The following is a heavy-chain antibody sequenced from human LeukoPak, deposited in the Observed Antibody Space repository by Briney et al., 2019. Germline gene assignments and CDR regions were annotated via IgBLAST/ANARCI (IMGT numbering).Heavy chain of an antibody. Sequence: PSETLSLTCAVSGGSISSSNWWSWVRQPPGKGLEWIGEICYSGSTNYNPSLKSRVTMSVDKSKNQFSLRLSSVTAADTAVYYCARDHGYCSGGSCGAFDIWGQGTMVTVSS. D-gene: IGHD2-15*01. V-gene: IGHV4-4*02. J-gene: IGHJ3*02. CDR1: GGSISSSNW. CDR2: ICYSGST. CDR3: ARDHGYCSGGSCGAFDI.